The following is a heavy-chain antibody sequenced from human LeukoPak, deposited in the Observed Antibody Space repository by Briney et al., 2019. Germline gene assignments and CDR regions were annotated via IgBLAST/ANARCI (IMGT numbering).Heavy chain of an antibody. CDR1: GVSISSGGYS. V-gene: IGHV4-30-2*01. CDR2: IYHSGST. J-gene: IGHJ4*02. D-gene: IGHD3-22*01. Sequence: SETLSLTCAVSGVSISSGGYSWSWIRQPPGKGLEWIGYIYHSGSTYYNPSLKSRVTISVDRSKNQFSLKLSSVTAADTAVYYCASSTPYDSSGYYSDYWGQGTLVTVSS. CDR3: ASSTPYDSSGYYSDY.